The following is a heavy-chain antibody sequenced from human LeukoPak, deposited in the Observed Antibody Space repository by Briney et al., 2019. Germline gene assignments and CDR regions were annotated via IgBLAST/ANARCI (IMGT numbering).Heavy chain of an antibody. V-gene: IGHV4-4*09. Sequence: SETLSLTCTVSGGSISSYYWSWIRRPPGKGLEWIGYIYTSGSTNYNPSLKSRVTISVDTSKNQFSLKLSSVTAADTAVYYCARLLLVGGQGAFDIWGQGTMVNVSS. J-gene: IGHJ3*02. CDR3: ARLLLVGGQGAFDI. CDR2: IYTSGST. D-gene: IGHD1-26*01. CDR1: GGSISSYY.